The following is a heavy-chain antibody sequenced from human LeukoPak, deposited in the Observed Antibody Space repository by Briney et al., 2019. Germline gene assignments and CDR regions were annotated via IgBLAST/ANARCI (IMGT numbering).Heavy chain of an antibody. CDR2: ISWDGGST. D-gene: IGHD3-9*01. CDR1: GFTFDDYT. V-gene: IGHV3-43*01. J-gene: IGHJ6*03. Sequence: PGGSLRLSCAASGFTFDDYTMHWVRQAPGKGLEWVSLISWDGGSTYYADSVKGRFTISRDNSKNTLYLQMNSLRAEDTAVYYCAKQSHHYDILTGYSTFNYYYYYMDVWGKGTTVTISS. CDR3: AKQSHHYDILTGYSTFNYYYYYMDV.